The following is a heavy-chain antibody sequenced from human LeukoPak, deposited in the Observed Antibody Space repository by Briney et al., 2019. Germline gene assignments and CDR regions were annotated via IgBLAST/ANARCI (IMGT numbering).Heavy chain of an antibody. J-gene: IGHJ4*02. V-gene: IGHV4-39*07. CDR3: ARAGGGCSSTSCYPNFDY. D-gene: IGHD2-2*01. CDR1: GGSISSSSYY. Sequence: SETLSLTCTVSGGSISSSSYYWGWIRQPPGKGLEWIGSIYYSGSTYYNPSLKSRVTISVDTSKNQFSLKLSSVTAADTAVYYCARAGGGCSSTSCYPNFDYWGQGTLVTVSS. CDR2: IYYSGST.